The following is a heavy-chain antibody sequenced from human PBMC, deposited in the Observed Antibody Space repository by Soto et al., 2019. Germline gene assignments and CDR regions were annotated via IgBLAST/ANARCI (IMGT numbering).Heavy chain of an antibody. CDR2: ISYDGSNK. D-gene: IGHD6-6*01. CDR1: GFTFSSYG. Sequence: GGSLRLSCAASGFTFSSYGMHWVRQAPGKGLEWVAVISYDGSNKYYADSVKGRFTISRDNSKNTLYLQMNSLRAEDTAVYYCAKESIAAYFDYWGQGTLVTVS. V-gene: IGHV3-30*18. J-gene: IGHJ4*02. CDR3: AKESIAAYFDY.